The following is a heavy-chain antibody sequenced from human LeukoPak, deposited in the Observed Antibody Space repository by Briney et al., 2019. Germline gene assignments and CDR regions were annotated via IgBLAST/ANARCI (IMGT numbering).Heavy chain of an antibody. Sequence: PSETLSLTCVVSGGSISPYYWSWIRQSPGKGLEWIGYIDPSGSASHDPSLKSRVTIFVDTSKNLFSLILTSVSASDTAVYYCARRSSSWSYFDYWGQGTLVTVSS. V-gene: IGHV4-59*01. CDR3: ARRSSSWSYFDY. J-gene: IGHJ4*02. CDR1: GGSISPYY. CDR2: IDPSGSA. D-gene: IGHD6-13*01.